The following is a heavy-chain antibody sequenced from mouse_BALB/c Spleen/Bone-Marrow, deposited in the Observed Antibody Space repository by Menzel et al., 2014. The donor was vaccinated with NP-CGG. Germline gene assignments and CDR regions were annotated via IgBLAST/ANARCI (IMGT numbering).Heavy chain of an antibody. V-gene: IGHV1S16*01. J-gene: IGHJ4*01. CDR3: TRGRRDAMDY. CDR1: GYTFTSYY. Sequence: QVQLQQSGAELVKPGASVKLSCKASGYTFTSYYMYWVKQRPGQGLEWIGEINPSNGGTNFNEKFKSKATLTVDKSSSTAYMQLSSLTSGDSAVYYCTRGRRDAMDYWGQGASVPVSS. CDR2: INPSNGGT.